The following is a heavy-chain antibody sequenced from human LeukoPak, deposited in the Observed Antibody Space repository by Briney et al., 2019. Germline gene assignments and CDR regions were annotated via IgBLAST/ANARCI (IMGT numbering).Heavy chain of an antibody. V-gene: IGHV4-61*01. CDR1: GASVSSASY. D-gene: IGHD1-26*01. CDR3: ARSRAFNSGAFDP. Sequence: SETLSLTCTVPGASVSSASYWTWIRQPPGKGVEWIAHIYNGVNTNYNPSLKSRVTISVDTSKNQFSLRLNSVTAADTAVYYCARSRAFNSGAFDPWGQGSLVTVSS. J-gene: IGHJ5*02. CDR2: IYNGVNT.